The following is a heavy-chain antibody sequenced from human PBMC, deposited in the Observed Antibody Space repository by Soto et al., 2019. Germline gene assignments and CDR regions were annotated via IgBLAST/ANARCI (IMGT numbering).Heavy chain of an antibody. Sequence: SQTLSLTCTVSGVSISNSSYYWGWIRRPPGKGLEWIGTIYYSGITYYNPSLKSRVTISVDTSKNQFSLKLTSVTAADTAVYYCARHGSNWGQGTLVTVSS. V-gene: IGHV4-39*01. CDR2: IYYSGIT. CDR1: GVSISNSSYY. J-gene: IGHJ4*02. CDR3: ARHGSN.